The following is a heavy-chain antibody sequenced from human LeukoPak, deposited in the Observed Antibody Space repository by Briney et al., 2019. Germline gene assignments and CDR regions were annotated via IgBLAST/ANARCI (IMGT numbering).Heavy chain of an antibody. CDR1: GDSISSYY. J-gene: IGHJ6*02. CDR2: IYDSGKT. V-gene: IGHV4-59*12. CDR3: ARGAELVSVSGMDV. Sequence: PSETLSLTCTVSGDSISSYYWSWIRQPPGKGLEWIGYIYDSGKTNYNASLISRVTISVDTSKNQFSLKLSSVTAADTAVYYCARGAELVSVSGMDVWGQGTTVTVSS. D-gene: IGHD2-8*02.